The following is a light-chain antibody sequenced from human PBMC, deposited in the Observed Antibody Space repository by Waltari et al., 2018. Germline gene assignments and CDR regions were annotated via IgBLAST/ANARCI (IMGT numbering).Light chain of an antibody. J-gene: IGKJ4*01. CDR3: QQYYSTPLT. V-gene: IGKV4-1*01. CDR1: LSVLYSTNNKNY. Sequence: DIVMTQSLDPLAVSLGERATTNCKPPLSVLYSTNNKNYLAWYQQKPGQPPKLLIYWASTRAAGVADRISGSWSGADFTLIISSLQAEDVAVYYCQQYYSTPLTFGGGTKVEIK. CDR2: WAS.